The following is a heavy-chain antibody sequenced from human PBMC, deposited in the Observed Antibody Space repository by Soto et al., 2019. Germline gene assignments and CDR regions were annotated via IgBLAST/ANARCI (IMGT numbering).Heavy chain of an antibody. D-gene: IGHD3-10*01. V-gene: IGHV5-51*01. CDR2: IYIGDSHT. Sequence: PGDSLKISCKGSGNSFTTYWINWVLQIPGKGLEWMGLIYIGDSHTRYSPSFQGQVTISADKSISTAYLQWSSLKASDTAMYYCARHLSSYYESGSYSPSGMDVWGQGTPVTVSS. CDR3: ARHLSSYYESGSYSPSGMDV. CDR1: GNSFTTYW. J-gene: IGHJ6*02.